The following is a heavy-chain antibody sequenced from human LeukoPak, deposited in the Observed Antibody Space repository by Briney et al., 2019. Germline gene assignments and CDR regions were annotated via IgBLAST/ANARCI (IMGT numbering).Heavy chain of an antibody. V-gene: IGHV3-53*01. D-gene: IGHD4-17*01. CDR1: GFTVSSNY. CDR2: IYSSSST. CDR3: ARDRSGDYEDY. Sequence: GGSLRLSCAASGFTVSSNYMSWVRQAPGKGLEWVSVIYSSSSTYYADSVKGRFTTSRDNAKNTLYLQINSLRAEDTAVYYCARDRSGDYEDYWGQGTLVTVSS. J-gene: IGHJ4*02.